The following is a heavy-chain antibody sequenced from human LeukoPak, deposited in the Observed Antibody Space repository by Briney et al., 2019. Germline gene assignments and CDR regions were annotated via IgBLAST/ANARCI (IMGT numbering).Heavy chain of an antibody. D-gene: IGHD1-14*01. CDR1: GYTLTGYY. CDR3: ARLDGTGRSQIMIDY. Sequence: ASVKVSCKASGYTLTGYYIHWVRQASGQGLEWMGRINPNSGGTNSAQKFQGRVTMTWDTSVNTAYLELGSLRSDDTAVYYCARLDGTGRSQIMIDYWGQGTLVTVSS. CDR2: INPNSGGT. V-gene: IGHV1-2*06. J-gene: IGHJ4*02.